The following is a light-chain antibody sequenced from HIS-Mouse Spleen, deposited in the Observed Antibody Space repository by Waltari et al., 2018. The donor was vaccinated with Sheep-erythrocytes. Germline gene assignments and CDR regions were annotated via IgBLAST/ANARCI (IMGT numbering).Light chain of an antibody. Sequence: QSALTQPRSVSGSPGQSVTISCTGTSRDVGGYNHVSWYQQHPGKAPKLMIYDVSKRPSGVPDRFSGSKSGNTATLTISGTQAMDEADYYCQAWDSSTGVVFGGGTKLTVL. CDR2: DVS. CDR1: SRDVGGYNH. CDR3: QAWDSSTGVV. V-gene: IGLV2-11*01. J-gene: IGLJ2*01.